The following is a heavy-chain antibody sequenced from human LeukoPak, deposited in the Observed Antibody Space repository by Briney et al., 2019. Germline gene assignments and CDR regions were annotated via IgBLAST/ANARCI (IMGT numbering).Heavy chain of an antibody. J-gene: IGHJ5*02. D-gene: IGHD3-10*01. V-gene: IGHV1-2*02. CDR1: GYTFTGYY. Sequence: ASVKVSCKASGYTFTGYYMHWVRQAPGQGLEWMGWINPKSGGTNYAQKLQGRVTMTTDTSTTTAYMELRSLRSDDTAMYYCARAGRIRYYGSGSYHNDRWFDPWGQGTLVTVSS. CDR3: ARAGRIRYYGSGSYHNDRWFDP. CDR2: INPKSGGT.